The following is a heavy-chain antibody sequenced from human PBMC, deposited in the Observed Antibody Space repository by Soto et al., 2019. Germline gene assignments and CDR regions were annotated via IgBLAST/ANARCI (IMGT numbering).Heavy chain of an antibody. J-gene: IGHJ4*02. D-gene: IGHD3-22*01. V-gene: IGHV3-23*01. Sequence: GSLRLSCAASGFTFSSYAMSWVRQAPGKGLEWVSGISGSGGSTYYADSVKGRFTISRDNSKNTLYVQMNSLRAEDTAVYYCAKATYYYDSSGYFPFDYWGQGTLVTVSS. CDR2: ISGSGGST. CDR1: GFTFSSYA. CDR3: AKATYYYDSSGYFPFDY.